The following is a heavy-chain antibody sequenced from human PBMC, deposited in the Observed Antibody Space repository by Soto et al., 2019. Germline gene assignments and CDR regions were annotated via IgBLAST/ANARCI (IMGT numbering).Heavy chain of an antibody. CDR1: GYTFTSYA. D-gene: IGHD6-13*01. CDR2: INTNTGNP. Sequence: ASVKVSCKASGYTFTSYAMNWVRQAPGQGLEWMGWINTNTGNPTYAQGFTGRFVFSLDTTVSTAYLQICSLKAEDTAVYYCASDGGGIAAAGHYYYYYGMDVWGQGTTVTVSS. V-gene: IGHV7-4-1*01. CDR3: ASDGGGIAAAGHYYYYYGMDV. J-gene: IGHJ6*02.